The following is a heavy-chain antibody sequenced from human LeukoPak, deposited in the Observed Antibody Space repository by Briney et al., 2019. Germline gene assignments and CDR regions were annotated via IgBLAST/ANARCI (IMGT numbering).Heavy chain of an antibody. V-gene: IGHV3-38-3*01. J-gene: IGHJ4*02. Sequence: GGSLRLSCAASGFTVSSNEMSWVRQAPGKGLEWVSSISGGSTYYADSRKGRFTISRDNSKNTLYLQMNSLRAEDTAVYHCAKDMYYYDSSGYYLFDYWGQGTLVTVSS. D-gene: IGHD3-22*01. CDR3: AKDMYYYDSSGYYLFDY. CDR2: ISGGST. CDR1: GFTVSSNE.